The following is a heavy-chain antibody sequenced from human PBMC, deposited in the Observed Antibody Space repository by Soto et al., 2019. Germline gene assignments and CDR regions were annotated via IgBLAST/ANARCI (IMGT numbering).Heavy chain of an antibody. V-gene: IGHV3-66*01. CDR1: GFTVSNIY. J-gene: IGHJ4*02. Sequence: GGSLRLSCAVSGFTVSNIYMSWVRQAPGKALECVSVIYGGDTTYYADSVKGRFTVSRDDSKNTLYLQMNSPRAEDTAVYYCARDGRPAEYYYDSSGYYPYYWGQGTLVTVSS. D-gene: IGHD3-22*01. CDR2: IYGGDTT. CDR3: ARDGRPAEYYYDSSGYYPYY.